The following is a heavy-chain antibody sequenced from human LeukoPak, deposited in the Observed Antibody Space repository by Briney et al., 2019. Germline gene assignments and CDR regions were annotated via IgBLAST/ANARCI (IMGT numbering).Heavy chain of an antibody. V-gene: IGHV3-53*01. D-gene: IGHD3-10*01. CDR2: IYSGGSI. Sequence: GGSLRLSCAASGFTVSSNYMSWVRQAPGKGLEWVSLIYSGGSIYYADSVKGRFTISRDNSKNTLYFQMNGLRAEDTAVYYCARVLHGSGSDYFDYWGQGILVTVSS. CDR3: ARVLHGSGSDYFDY. CDR1: GFTVSSNY. J-gene: IGHJ4*02.